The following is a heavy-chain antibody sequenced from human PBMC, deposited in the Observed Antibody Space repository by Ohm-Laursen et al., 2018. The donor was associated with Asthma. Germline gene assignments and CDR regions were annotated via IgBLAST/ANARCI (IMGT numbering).Heavy chain of an antibody. CDR1: GFTFSSYA. CDR3: AKDRWELPRVDAFDI. J-gene: IGHJ3*02. V-gene: IGHV3-23*01. D-gene: IGHD1-26*01. Sequence: SLRLSCTASGFTFSSYAMSWVRQAPGKGLEWVSAISGSGGSTYYADSVKGRFTISRDNSKNTLYLQMNSLRAEDTAVYYCAKDRWELPRVDAFDIWGQGTMVTVSS. CDR2: ISGSGGST.